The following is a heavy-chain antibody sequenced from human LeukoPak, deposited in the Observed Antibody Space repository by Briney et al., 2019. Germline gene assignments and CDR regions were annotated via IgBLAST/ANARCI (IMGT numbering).Heavy chain of an antibody. CDR1: GYTFTRYL. Sequence: GASVKVSCKASGYTFTRYLLHWVRQAPGQGLEGMGCVYPNGGGTKFAQKFQGRVTMTRDTSISTAFMELISLTSDDTAVYYCAREGPGTTIKAFDYWGQGPWSPSPQ. V-gene: IGHV1-2*02. CDR3: AREGPGTTIKAFDY. CDR2: VYPNGGGT. J-gene: IGHJ4*02. D-gene: IGHD2-21*02.